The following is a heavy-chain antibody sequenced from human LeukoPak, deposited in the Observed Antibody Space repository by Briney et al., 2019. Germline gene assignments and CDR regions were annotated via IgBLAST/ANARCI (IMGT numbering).Heavy chain of an antibody. CDR2: IYYSGST. D-gene: IGHD4-17*01. J-gene: IGHJ4*02. Sequence: SETLSLTCAVNGGSFSGYYWSWIRQPPGKGLEWIGYIYYSGSTNYNPSLKSRVTISVDTSKNQFSLKLSSVTAADTAVYYCARSDYGDYVPLDYWGQGTLVTVSS. V-gene: IGHV4-59*01. CDR1: GGSFSGYY. CDR3: ARSDYGDYVPLDY.